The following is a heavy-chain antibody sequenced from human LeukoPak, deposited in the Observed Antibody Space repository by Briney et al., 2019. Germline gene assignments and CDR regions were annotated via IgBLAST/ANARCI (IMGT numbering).Heavy chain of an antibody. CDR3: ARVDYGSSWLFDP. CDR1: GGSISSSSYY. J-gene: IGHJ5*02. Sequence: SETLSLTCTVSGGSISSSSYYWGWIRQPPGKGLEWIGSIYYSGSTYYNPSLKSRVTISVDTSKNQFSLKLSSVTAADTAVYYCARVDYGSSWLFDPWGQGTLVTVSS. CDR2: IYYSGST. D-gene: IGHD6-13*01. V-gene: IGHV4-39*01.